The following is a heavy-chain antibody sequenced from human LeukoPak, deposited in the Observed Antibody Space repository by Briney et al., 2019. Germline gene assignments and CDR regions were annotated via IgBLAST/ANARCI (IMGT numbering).Heavy chain of an antibody. Sequence: WASVKVSCKASGYIFTNFYLHWMRQAPGHGLEWIGWINPDNGATNSAQKFQGRVTMTRDTSINTVYMELSNLRSDDTAVYYCAGLITQWLAYFDYWGQGTLVTVSS. CDR2: INPDNGAT. V-gene: IGHV1-2*02. D-gene: IGHD6-19*01. CDR1: GYIFTNFY. J-gene: IGHJ4*02. CDR3: AGLITQWLAYFDY.